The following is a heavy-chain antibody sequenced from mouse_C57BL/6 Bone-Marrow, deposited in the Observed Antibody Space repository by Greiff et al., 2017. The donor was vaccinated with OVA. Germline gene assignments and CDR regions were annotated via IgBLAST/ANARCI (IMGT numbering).Heavy chain of an antibody. J-gene: IGHJ1*03. V-gene: IGHV2-5*01. CDR1: GFSLTSYG. CDR2: IWSGGST. D-gene: IGHD1-1*01. CDR3: ANVVYYYGSCYWWYFDV. Sequence: VQLKESGPGLVQPSQSLSITCTASGFSLTSYGVHWVRQSPGKGLEWLGGIWSGGSTDYNAAFMSRLSITKDNSKSQVVFKMNSLQADDTAIYYCANVVYYYGSCYWWYFDVWGTGTTVTVSS.